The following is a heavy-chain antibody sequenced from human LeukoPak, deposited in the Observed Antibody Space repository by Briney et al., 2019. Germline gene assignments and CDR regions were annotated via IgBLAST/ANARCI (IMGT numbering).Heavy chain of an antibody. D-gene: IGHD2-2*01. J-gene: IGHJ4*01. CDR1: GFTFSSYS. CDR3: ARDRRSTTCTAFYCPTSPQYYFDS. CDR2: INHSGST. V-gene: IGHV4-34*01. Sequence: GSLRLSCAASGFTFSSYSMNWVRQAPGKGLEWIGEINHSGSTNYNPSLKSRVTISVDTSKNQFSLKLSSVTAADTAVYYCARDRRSTTCTAFYCPTSPQYYFDSWGHGTLLTVSS.